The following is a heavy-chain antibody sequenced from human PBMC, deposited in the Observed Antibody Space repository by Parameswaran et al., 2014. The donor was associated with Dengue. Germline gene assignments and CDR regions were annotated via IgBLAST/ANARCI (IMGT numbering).Heavy chain of an antibody. D-gene: IGHD5-18*01. CDR3: ATDPSSTAMGMSGYYGMDV. CDR2: IYSGGST. V-gene: IGHV3-66*01. Sequence: WIRQPPGKGLEWVSVIYSGGSTYYADSVKGRFTISRDNSKNTLYLQMNSLRAEDTAVYYCATDPSSTAMGMSGYYGMDVWGQGTTVTVSS. J-gene: IGHJ6*02.